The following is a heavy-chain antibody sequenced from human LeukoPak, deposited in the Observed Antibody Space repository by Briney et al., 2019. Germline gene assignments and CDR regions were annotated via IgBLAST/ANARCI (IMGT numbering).Heavy chain of an antibody. CDR2: ISGSGGST. CDR3: AKVSNSSGDFDY. CDR1: GFTFSSYA. J-gene: IGHJ4*02. Sequence: GGSLRLSCAASGFTFSSYAMSWVRQAPGKGLEWVSAISGSGGSTYYADSVKGRFTISRDNSKNSLYLQMNSLRAEDTAVNYCAKVSNSSGDFDYWGQGTLVTVSS. D-gene: IGHD6-19*01. V-gene: IGHV3-23*01.